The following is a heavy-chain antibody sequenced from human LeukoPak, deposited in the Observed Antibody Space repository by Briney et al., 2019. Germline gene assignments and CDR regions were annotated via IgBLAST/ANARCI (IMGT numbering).Heavy chain of an antibody. V-gene: IGHV4-34*01. CDR3: ASTAVPGTFRDQEFAH. J-gene: IGHJ4*02. D-gene: IGHD6-19*01. Sequence: KPSETLSLTCAVYGGSFSGYYWSWIRQPPGKGLEWIGEINHSGSTNYNPSLKRRVAISADTSKNQFSLNLSSATAADTAVYYCASTAVPGTFRDQEFAHWGRGTLVTVSS. CDR2: INHSGST. CDR1: GGSFSGYY.